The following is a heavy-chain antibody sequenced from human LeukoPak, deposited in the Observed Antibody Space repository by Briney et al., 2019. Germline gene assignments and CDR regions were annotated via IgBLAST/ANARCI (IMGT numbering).Heavy chain of an antibody. CDR3: ARDKRIFDY. J-gene: IGHJ4*02. Sequence: PSETLSLTCTVSGGSISSYYWSWIRQPPGKGLEWIGYIYYSGSTNYNPSLKSRVTISVDTSKNQFSLKLSSVTAADTAVYYCARDKRIFDYWGQRTLVTVSS. CDR2: IYYSGST. V-gene: IGHV4-59*01. D-gene: IGHD2-15*01. CDR1: GGSISSYY.